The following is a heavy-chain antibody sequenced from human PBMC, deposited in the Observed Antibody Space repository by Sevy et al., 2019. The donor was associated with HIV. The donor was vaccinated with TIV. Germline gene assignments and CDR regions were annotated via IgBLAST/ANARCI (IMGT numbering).Heavy chain of an antibody. Sequence: LSLTCAASGFTLSPYSMEWVRQAPGKGLEWVSHISSSSDIIYYADSVKGRFTVSRDNAKNSLYLRMDSLRDEDTAVYYCARDAMRVGNSNYYYGMDVWGQGTTVTVTS. CDR3: ARDAMRVGNSNYYYGMDV. V-gene: IGHV3-48*02. D-gene: IGHD2-2*01. CDR1: GFTLSPYS. J-gene: IGHJ6*02. CDR2: ISSSSDII.